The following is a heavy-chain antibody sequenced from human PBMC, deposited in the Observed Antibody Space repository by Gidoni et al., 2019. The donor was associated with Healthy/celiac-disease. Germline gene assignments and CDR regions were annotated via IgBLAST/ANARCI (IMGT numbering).Heavy chain of an antibody. J-gene: IGHJ4*02. Sequence: EVQLLESGGGLVQPGGSLRLSCTASGFPFSHYCMSWVRQAPGKGGGWVSGLSGSGISTYYADSVKGRFTISRDNSKKTLYLQMNSLRAEDTAVYYCAKDRNSNSNGIAVAGVDYWGQGTLVTVSS. CDR3: AKDRNSNSNGIAVAGVDY. V-gene: IGHV3-23*01. CDR1: GFPFSHYC. CDR2: LSGSGIST. D-gene: IGHD6-19*01.